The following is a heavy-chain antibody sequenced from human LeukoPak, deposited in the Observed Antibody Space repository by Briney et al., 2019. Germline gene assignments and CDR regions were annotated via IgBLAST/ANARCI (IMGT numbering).Heavy chain of an antibody. Sequence: ASVKVSCKASGYTFTSYYMHWVRQAPGQGLEWMGIINPSGGSTSYAQKFQGRVTMTRDTSTGTVYMELSSLRSEDTAVYYCARARYSSSWYWHYYGMDVWGQGTTVTVSS. CDR1: GYTFTSYY. V-gene: IGHV1-46*01. J-gene: IGHJ6*02. CDR2: INPSGGST. D-gene: IGHD6-13*01. CDR3: ARARYSSSWYWHYYGMDV.